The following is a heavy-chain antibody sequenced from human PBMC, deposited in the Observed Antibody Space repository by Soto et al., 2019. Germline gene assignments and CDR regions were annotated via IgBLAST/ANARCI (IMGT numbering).Heavy chain of an antibody. Sequence: QLQLQESGPGLVKPSETLSLTCTVSGGSISSSSYYWGWIRQPPGKGLEWIGSIYYSGSTYYNPSLKSRVTISVDTSKNQFSLKLSSVTAADTAVYYCARPGYYGLSGMDVWGQGTTVTVSS. CDR3: ARPGYYGLSGMDV. V-gene: IGHV4-39*01. D-gene: IGHD3-10*01. J-gene: IGHJ6*02. CDR2: IYYSGST. CDR1: GGSISSSSYY.